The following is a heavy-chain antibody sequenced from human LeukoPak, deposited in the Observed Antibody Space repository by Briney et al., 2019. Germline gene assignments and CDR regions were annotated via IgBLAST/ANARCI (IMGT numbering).Heavy chain of an antibody. CDR2: IYAGGNT. J-gene: IGHJ6*02. V-gene: IGHV3-53*05. CDR1: GFTVSGSY. CDR3: AKGRPIDV. D-gene: IGHD6-6*01. Sequence: GGSLRLSCAASGFTVSGSYMSWVRQAPGKGLEWVSIIYAGGNTYYADSVKGRFTISRDNSKNTLYLQMNSLRAEDTAVYYCAKGRPIDVWGQGTTVTVSS.